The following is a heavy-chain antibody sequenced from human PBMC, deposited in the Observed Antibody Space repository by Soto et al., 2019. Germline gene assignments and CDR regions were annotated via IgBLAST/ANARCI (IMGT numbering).Heavy chain of an antibody. CDR3: ARHRVPSVYDPIPGCFDS. V-gene: IGHV4-39*01. J-gene: IGHJ4*02. Sequence: SETLSLTCTFSGVSLSSSSSYWGWIRQPPGKGLEWIGSMSYSGSTYHNPSLKSRVTLSVDTSQSRFSLKLTSVTAADTAVYYCARHRVPSVYDPIPGCFDSWGQGILVTVSS. D-gene: IGHD5-12*01. CDR1: GVSLSSSSSY. CDR2: MSYSGST.